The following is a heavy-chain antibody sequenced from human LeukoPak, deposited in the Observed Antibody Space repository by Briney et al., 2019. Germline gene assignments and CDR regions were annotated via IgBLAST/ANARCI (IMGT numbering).Heavy chain of an antibody. V-gene: IGHV3-9*01. CDR2: ISWNSGSI. J-gene: IGHJ2*01. CDR3: AKEGLPYYYDSSGSRYFDL. D-gene: IGHD3-22*01. CDR1: GFTFDDYA. Sequence: GGSLRLSCAASGFTFDDYAMHWVRQPPGKGLEWVSGISWNSGSIGYADSVKGRFTISRDNAKNSLYLQMNSLRAEDTALYYCAKEGLPYYYDSSGSRYFDLWGRGTLVTVSS.